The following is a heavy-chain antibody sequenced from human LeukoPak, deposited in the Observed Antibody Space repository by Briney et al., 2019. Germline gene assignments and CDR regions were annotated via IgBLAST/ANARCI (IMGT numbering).Heavy chain of an antibody. J-gene: IGHJ4*02. CDR2: IYYSGSS. V-gene: IGHV4-59*01. D-gene: IGHD3-22*01. CDR1: GGSISSYY. Sequence: PSETLSLTCTVSGGSISSYYWSWIRQPPGKGLEWTGYIYYSGSSNYNPSPKSRVTISVDTSKNQFSLKLSSVTAADTAVYYCARAPDTMIVVYFDYWGQGTLVTVSS. CDR3: ARAPDTMIVVYFDY.